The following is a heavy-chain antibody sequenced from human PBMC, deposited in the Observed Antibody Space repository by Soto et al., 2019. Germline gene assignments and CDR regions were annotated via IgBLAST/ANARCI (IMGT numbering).Heavy chain of an antibody. CDR1: GDSVSSSNFY. CDR3: ARHPTFSGWEYYFDY. D-gene: IGHD6-19*01. Sequence: QLQLQESGPGLVKPSETLSLTCSVSGDSVSSSNFYWGWIRQPPGKGLEWIGSVYYSGSTYYNPSLKSRSTMSVDKSKNQFSLKVGFGTAADPAVFYCARHPTFSGWEYYFDYWGQGTLVTVSS. CDR2: VYYSGST. V-gene: IGHV4-39*01. J-gene: IGHJ4*02.